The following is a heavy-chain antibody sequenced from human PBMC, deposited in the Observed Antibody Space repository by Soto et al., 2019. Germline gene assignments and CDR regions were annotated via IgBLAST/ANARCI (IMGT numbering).Heavy chain of an antibody. CDR3: ASISCSGRRCYVASGAGSRFDH. Sequence: EVQLLESGGDFVQPGGSLRLSCVASGFTFSPYAMAWVRQASGKGLEWVAAISGTGVYSYYADSVKGRFTISTDNYKNMVFLQMSSLRAADTAIYYCASISCSGRRCYVASGAGSRFDHWGQGTQVAVS. CDR1: GFTFSPYA. J-gene: IGHJ4*02. V-gene: IGHV3-23*01. D-gene: IGHD2-15*01. CDR2: ISGTGVYS.